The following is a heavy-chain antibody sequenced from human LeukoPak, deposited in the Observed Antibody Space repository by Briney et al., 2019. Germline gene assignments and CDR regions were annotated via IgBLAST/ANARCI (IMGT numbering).Heavy chain of an antibody. CDR2: ISGSGGST. CDR3: AKDPFPVGGNPGPTESDY. CDR1: GFTFSSYA. D-gene: IGHD4-23*01. V-gene: IGHV3-23*01. Sequence: GGSLRLSCAASGFTFSSYAMSWVRQAPGKGLEWVSAISGSGGSTYYADSVKGRFTISRDNSKNTLYLQMNSLRAEDAAVYYCAKDPFPVGGNPGPTESDYWGQGTLVTVSS. J-gene: IGHJ4*02.